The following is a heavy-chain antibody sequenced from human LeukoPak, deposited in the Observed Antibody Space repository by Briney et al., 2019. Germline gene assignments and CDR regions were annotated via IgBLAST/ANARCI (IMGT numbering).Heavy chain of an antibody. D-gene: IGHD3-22*01. CDR2: IDPNTGVT. Sequence: VSVNVSCKASRNTFGGYFIHWVRQAPGQGLEWMGKIDPNTGVTKSAQKFQGRLTMTRDMSIATVNMFLSGLASGDTAVYYCARDNDSGGQSSDYWGQGTLVTVSS. V-gene: IGHV1-2*02. CDR3: ARDNDSGGQSSDY. J-gene: IGHJ4*02. CDR1: RNTFGGYF.